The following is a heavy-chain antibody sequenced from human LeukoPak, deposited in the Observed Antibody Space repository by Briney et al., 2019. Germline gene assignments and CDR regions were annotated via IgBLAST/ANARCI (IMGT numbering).Heavy chain of an antibody. V-gene: IGHV4-59*08. Sequence: PSEILALTCAVYGGSISSYYWSWIRQPPGKGLEWIGYIYYSGSTDSNPSLKSRVTISVDTSKNQISLKLSSVTAADTAVYYCARTYCRGGSCHFDYWGQGTLATVSS. J-gene: IGHJ4*02. CDR3: ARTYCRGGSCHFDY. CDR1: GGSISSYY. D-gene: IGHD2-15*01. CDR2: IYYSGST.